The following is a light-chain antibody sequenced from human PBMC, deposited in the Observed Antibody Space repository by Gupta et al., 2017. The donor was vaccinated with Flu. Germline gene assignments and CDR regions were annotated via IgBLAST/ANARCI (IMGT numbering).Light chain of an antibody. J-gene: IGKJ5*01. CDR3: QQYNMWPPIT. CDR2: GAS. Sequence: EIVMTQSPATLSVSPGERATLSCRASQTISSNFAWYQQRPGQAPRLLFYGASTRATGIPASFIGSGSGTDFALTISSLQSEYFAVYYCQQYNMWPPITFGQGTRLEIK. V-gene: IGKV3-15*01. CDR1: QTISSN.